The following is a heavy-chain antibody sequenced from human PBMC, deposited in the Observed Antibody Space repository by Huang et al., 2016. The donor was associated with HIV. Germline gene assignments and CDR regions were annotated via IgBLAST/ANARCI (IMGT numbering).Heavy chain of an antibody. D-gene: IGHD4-4*01. V-gene: IGHV4-59*11. CDR2: TSYSGST. Sequence: QVQLQESGPGLVKPSETLSLTCNVSGGSIGSHYWTWIRQLPGKGLEWIGSTSYSGSTNYSPSLKSRVTISVDTSKNQFSLTLSSVTAADTAVYFCARDRTRNSRDYWGQGTLVTVSS. CDR3: ARDRTRNSRDY. CDR1: GGSIGSHY. J-gene: IGHJ4*02.